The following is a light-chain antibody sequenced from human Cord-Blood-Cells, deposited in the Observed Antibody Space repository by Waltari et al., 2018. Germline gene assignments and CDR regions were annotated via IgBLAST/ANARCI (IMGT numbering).Light chain of an antibody. CDR3: QQSYSTLYT. CDR2: AAS. V-gene: IGKV1-39*01. J-gene: IGKJ2*01. Sequence: DIKFSWPPSSLSALLVYRIDTTSRASQSISSYLNWYQQKPGKAPKLLIYAASSLQSGVPSRFSGSGSGTDFTLTISSLQPEDFATYYCQQSYSTLYTFGQGTKLEIK. CDR1: QSISSY.